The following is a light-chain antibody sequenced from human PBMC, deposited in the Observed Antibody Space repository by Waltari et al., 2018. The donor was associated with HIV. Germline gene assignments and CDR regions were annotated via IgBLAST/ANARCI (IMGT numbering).Light chain of an antibody. J-gene: IGKJ1*01. CDR2: GAF. CDR1: QSFTSSY. Sequence: EIVLTQSPGTLSLSPVESATLSCRASQSFTSSYLNWYQQKPGQPPRLLIYGAFSRATGIPDRFSGSGSGTDFSLTISSLEPEDFAVYYCQQYDTSSWTLGQGTKVEIK. CDR3: QQYDTSSWT. V-gene: IGKV3-20*01.